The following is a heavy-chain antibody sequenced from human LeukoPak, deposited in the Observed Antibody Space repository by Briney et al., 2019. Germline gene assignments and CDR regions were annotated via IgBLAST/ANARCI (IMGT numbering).Heavy chain of an antibody. CDR1: GYTFTSYD. D-gene: IGHD3-3*01. CDR3: ARDIPYFGVVPYYYYYMDV. V-gene: IGHV1-18*01. CDR2: ISAYNGNT. Sequence: ASVKVSCKASGYTFTSYDISWVRQAPGQGLEWMGWISAYNGNTNYAQKLQGRVTMTTDTSTSTAYMELRSLRSDDTAVYYCARDIPYFGVVPYYYYYMDVWGKGTTVTVSS. J-gene: IGHJ6*03.